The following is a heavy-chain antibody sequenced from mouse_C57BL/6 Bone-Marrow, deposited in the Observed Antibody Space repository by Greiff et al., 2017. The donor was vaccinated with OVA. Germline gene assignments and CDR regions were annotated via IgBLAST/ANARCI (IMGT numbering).Heavy chain of an antibody. J-gene: IGHJ3*01. CDR3: ARGGSSGPWFAY. CDR2: ISDGGSYT. Sequence: DVKLVESGGGLVKPGGSLKLSCAASGFTFSSYAMSWVRQTPEKRLEWVATISDGGSYTYYPDNVKGRFTISRDNAKNNLYLQMSHLKSEDTAMYYCARGGSSGPWFAYWGQGTLVTVSA. D-gene: IGHD3-2*02. V-gene: IGHV5-4*03. CDR1: GFTFSSYA.